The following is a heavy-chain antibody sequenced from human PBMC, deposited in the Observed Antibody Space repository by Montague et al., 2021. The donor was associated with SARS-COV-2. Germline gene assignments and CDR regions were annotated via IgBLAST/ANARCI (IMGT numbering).Heavy chain of an antibody. V-gene: IGHV4-31*03. J-gene: IGHJ3*02. CDR2: IYYSGST. CDR3: ARATAWQAAIFMWFPRPIDAFDI. CDR1: GGSISSGGYY. Sequence: TLSLTCTVSGGSISSGGYYWSWIREHPGKGLEWIGYIYYSGSTXYNPSLKSRVTISVDTSKNQFSLKLSSVTAADTAVYYCARATAWQAAIFMWFPRPIDAFDIWGQGTMVTVSS. D-gene: IGHD2-2*01.